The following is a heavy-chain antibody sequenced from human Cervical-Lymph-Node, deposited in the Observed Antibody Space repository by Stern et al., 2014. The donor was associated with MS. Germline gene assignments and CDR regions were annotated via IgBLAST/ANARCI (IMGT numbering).Heavy chain of an antibody. Sequence: VQLVESGGGLIQPGGSLRLSCAASGFTVSSNYMTWVRQAPGQGMEWVSILYSGGSSYYADSVKGRFTISRDNSNNTLYLQMNSLRAEDTAVYYCARGRGTTITTEYSYYYYGMDVWGQGTTVTVSS. J-gene: IGHJ6*02. V-gene: IGHV3-53*01. D-gene: IGHD4-11*01. CDR1: GFTVSSNY. CDR3: ARGRGTTITTEYSYYYYGMDV. CDR2: LYSGGSS.